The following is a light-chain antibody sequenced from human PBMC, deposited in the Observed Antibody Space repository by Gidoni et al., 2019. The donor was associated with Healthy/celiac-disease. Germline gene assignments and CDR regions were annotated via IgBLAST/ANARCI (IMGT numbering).Light chain of an antibody. V-gene: IGLV2-14*01. CDR2: EVS. Sequence: QSALTQPASVSGSPGQSITISCTGTSSDVGGYNYVSWYQQHPGKAPKLMSYEVSNRPSGVSNRFSGSKSGNTASLTISGLQAEDEADYYCSSYTSSSTLVFGGGTKLTVL. J-gene: IGLJ2*01. CDR3: SSYTSSSTLV. CDR1: SSDVGGYNY.